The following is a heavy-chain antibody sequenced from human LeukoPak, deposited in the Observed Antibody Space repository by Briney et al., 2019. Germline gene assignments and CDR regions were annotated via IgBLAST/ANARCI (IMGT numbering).Heavy chain of an antibody. CDR2: IGTTSTFI. J-gene: IGHJ4*02. CDR1: GFTFTSFT. Sequence: GGSLRLSCAASGFTFTSFTMNSVRQAPGKGLEWVASIGTTSTFIHYAASVKGRFTISRDNAKNSLFLQMNSLRAEDTAVYYCAKAHPGFDYWGQGTLVTVSS. CDR3: AKAHPGFDY. V-gene: IGHV3-21*01.